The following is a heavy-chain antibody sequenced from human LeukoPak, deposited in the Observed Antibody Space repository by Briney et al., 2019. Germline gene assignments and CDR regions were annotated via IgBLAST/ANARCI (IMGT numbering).Heavy chain of an antibody. CDR1: GYTXTSYG. J-gene: IGHJ6*02. Sequence: GASVKVSCKASGYTXTSYGINWVRQAPGQGLEWMGWMNANTGGTNYAQKFQGRVTMTRDTSISIAYMELRRLRSDDTAVYYCARDFRITAAGTGYYYGMDVWGQGTTVTVSS. V-gene: IGHV1-2*02. D-gene: IGHD6-13*01. CDR3: ARDFRITAAGTGYYYGMDV. CDR2: MNANTGGT.